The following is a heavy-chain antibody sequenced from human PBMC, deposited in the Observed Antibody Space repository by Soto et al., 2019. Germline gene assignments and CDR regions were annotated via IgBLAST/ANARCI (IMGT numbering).Heavy chain of an antibody. Sequence: EVQLVESGGGLVQPGGSLGLSCAASGFTFSSYSMNWVRQAPGKGLEWVSYISSSSSTIYYADSVKGRFTISRDNAKNSLYLQMNSLRDEDTAVYYCAAAYLRPDYFWYFDLWGRGTLVTVSS. V-gene: IGHV3-48*02. CDR1: GFTFSSYS. CDR2: ISSSSSTI. CDR3: AAAYLRPDYFWYFDL. D-gene: IGHD3-10*01. J-gene: IGHJ2*01.